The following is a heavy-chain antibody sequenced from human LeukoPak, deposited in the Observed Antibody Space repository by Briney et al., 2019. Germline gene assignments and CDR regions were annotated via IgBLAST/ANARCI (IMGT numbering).Heavy chain of an antibody. CDR3: GKDSQLRIGTTAADS. V-gene: IGHV3-9*01. Sequence: GGSLRLSCVASGFTFEDYAMHWVRQAPGKGLEWVSGVSWNSGSIGYADSVKGRFTLFRDNAKKSLYLQMNSLRPEDTALYFCGKDSQLRIGTTAADSWGQGTLVTVSS. J-gene: IGHJ5*01. D-gene: IGHD1-1*01. CDR2: VSWNSGSI. CDR1: GFTFEDYA.